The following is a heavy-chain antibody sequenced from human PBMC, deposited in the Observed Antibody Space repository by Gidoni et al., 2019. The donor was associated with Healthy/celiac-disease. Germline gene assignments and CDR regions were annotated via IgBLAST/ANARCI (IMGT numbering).Heavy chain of an antibody. Sequence: LHLVESGVGLVQPGGALRLFLSASGFTFSSYAMHWVRQAPGKGLEYVSASSSNGGSTYYADYVKGRFTISRDNSKNTLYLQMSSLRAEDTAVYYCVKDLGGGRSYWGQGTLVTVSS. CDR3: VKDLGGGRSY. CDR1: GFTFSSYA. D-gene: IGHD3-3*01. V-gene: IGHV3-64D*06. J-gene: IGHJ4*02. CDR2: SSSNGGST.